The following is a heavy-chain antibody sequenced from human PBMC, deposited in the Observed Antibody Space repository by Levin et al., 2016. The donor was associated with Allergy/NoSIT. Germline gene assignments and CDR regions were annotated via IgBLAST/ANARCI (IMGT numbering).Heavy chain of an antibody. D-gene: IGHD6-13*01. J-gene: IGHJ2*01. CDR3: ARDRIAAASYWYFDL. Sequence: WIRQPPGKGLEWVAVIWYDGSNKYYADSVKGRFTISRDNSKNTLYLQMNSLRAEDTAVYYCARDRIAAASYWYFDLWGRGTLVTVSS. V-gene: IGHV3-33*01. CDR2: IWYDGSNK.